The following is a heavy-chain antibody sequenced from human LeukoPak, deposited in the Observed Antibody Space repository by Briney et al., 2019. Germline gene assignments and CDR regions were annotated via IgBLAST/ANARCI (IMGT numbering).Heavy chain of an antibody. CDR1: GGSISSYY. D-gene: IGHD4-17*01. CDR2: MYHSGST. J-gene: IGHJ3*02. CDR3: ARQYYGDYVGDAFDI. V-gene: IGHV4-59*01. Sequence: SETLSPTCTVSGGSISSYYWNWIRQPPGKGLEWIGYMYHSGSTNYNPSLKSRVTMSVDTSKNQFSLRLTSVTAADTAVYYCARQYYGDYVGDAFDIWGQGTMVTVSS.